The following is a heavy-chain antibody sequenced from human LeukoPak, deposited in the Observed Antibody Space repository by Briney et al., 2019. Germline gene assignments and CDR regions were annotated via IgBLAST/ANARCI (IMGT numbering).Heavy chain of an antibody. CDR3: ATGYYDSSGYKRSDAFDI. CDR1: GYTLTELS. V-gene: IGHV1-24*01. Sequence: GASVKVSCKVSGYTLTELSMHWVRQAPGKGLEWMGGFDPEDGETIYAQKFQGRVTMTEDTSTDTAYMELSSLRSEDTAVYYRATGYYDSSGYKRSDAFDIWGQGTMVTVSS. D-gene: IGHD3-22*01. J-gene: IGHJ3*02. CDR2: FDPEDGET.